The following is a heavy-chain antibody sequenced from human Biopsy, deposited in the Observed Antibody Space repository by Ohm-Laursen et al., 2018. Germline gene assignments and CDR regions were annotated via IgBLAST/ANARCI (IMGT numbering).Heavy chain of an antibody. V-gene: IGHV1-69*04. Sequence: ASSAKVSCKASGGPSSNYAFSWVRQAPGQGLEWVGRIVPVLGHLNYAQRFQGRVSITADKSTSYVFMELSRLTSGDTAVYYCAADADGYYTEFDYWGPGTLVTVSS. D-gene: IGHD3-3*01. CDR3: AADADGYYTEFDY. CDR2: IVPVLGHL. CDR1: GGPSSNYA. J-gene: IGHJ4*02.